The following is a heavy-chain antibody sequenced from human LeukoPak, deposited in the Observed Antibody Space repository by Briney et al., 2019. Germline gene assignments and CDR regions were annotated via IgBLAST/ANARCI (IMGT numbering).Heavy chain of an antibody. CDR2: IYSSGST. J-gene: IGHJ4*02. Sequence: PSETLSLTCTVSGGSISSYYWSWIRQPAGKGLELIGRIYSSGSTNYNPSLRSRVTMSVDTSKSQFSLKLNSVTAADTAVYYCARDQRYSITGLGDYWRQGTLVTVSS. V-gene: IGHV4-4*07. CDR1: GGSISSYY. D-gene: IGHD6-13*01. CDR3: ARDQRYSITGLGDY.